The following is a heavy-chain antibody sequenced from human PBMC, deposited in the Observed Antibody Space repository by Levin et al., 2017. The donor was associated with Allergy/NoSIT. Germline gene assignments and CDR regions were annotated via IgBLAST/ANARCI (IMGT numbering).Heavy chain of an antibody. CDR3: ARLGRGESGAFDI. Sequence: SQTLSLTCTVSGGSITNSYWSWIRQPPGKGLDWIGYIYYTGSTNYNPSLTSRLTISVDTSKNQFSLKLSSLTAADTAVYYCARLGRGESGAFDIWGQGTMVTVSS. J-gene: IGHJ3*02. D-gene: IGHD2-21*01. CDR1: GGSITNSY. V-gene: IGHV4-59*01. CDR2: IYYTGST.